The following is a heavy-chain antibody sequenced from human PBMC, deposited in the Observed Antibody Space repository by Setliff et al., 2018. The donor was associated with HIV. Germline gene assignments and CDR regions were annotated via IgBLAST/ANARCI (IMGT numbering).Heavy chain of an antibody. J-gene: IGHJ6*02. CDR2: INPSGGST. Sequence: KVSCKASGYTFTSYYMHWVRQAPGQGLEWMGIINPSGGSTSYAQKFQGRVTMTRDTSTSTVYMELSSLRSEDTAVYYCARAGVVVAATSYYYGMDVWGQGTTVTVSS. D-gene: IGHD2-15*01. CDR3: ARAGVVVAATSYYYGMDV. CDR1: GYTFTSYY. V-gene: IGHV1-46*01.